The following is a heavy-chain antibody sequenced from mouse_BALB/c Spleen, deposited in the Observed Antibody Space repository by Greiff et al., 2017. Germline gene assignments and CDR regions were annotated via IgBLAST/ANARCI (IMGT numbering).Heavy chain of an antibody. CDR3: ARGSGYRRDY. CDR1: GFNIKDTY. Sequence: EVQLQQSGAELVKPGASVKLSCTASGFNIKDTYMHWVKQRPEQGLEWIGRIDPANGNTKYDPKFQGKATITADTSSNTAYLQLSSRTSEDTAVYYCARGSGYRRDYWGQGTTLTVSS. CDR2: IDPANGNT. V-gene: IGHV14-3*02. D-gene: IGHD3-1*01. J-gene: IGHJ2*01.